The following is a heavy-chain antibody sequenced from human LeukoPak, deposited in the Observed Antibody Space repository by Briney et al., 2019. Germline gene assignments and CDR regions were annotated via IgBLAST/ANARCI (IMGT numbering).Heavy chain of an antibody. CDR2: IIPIFGTA. D-gene: IGHD3-10*01. CDR3: ARVKPYYYGSGSPLDP. Sequence: SVKVSCKASGGTFSSYAISCVRQAPGQGLEWMGGIIPIFGTANYAQKFQGRVTITTDESTSTAYMELSSLRSEDTAVYYCARVKPYYYGSGSPLDPWGQGTLVTVSS. J-gene: IGHJ5*02. CDR1: GGTFSSYA. V-gene: IGHV1-69*05.